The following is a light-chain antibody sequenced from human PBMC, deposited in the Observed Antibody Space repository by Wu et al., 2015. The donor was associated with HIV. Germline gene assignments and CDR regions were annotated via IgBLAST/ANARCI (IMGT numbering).Light chain of an antibody. CDR3: QELGSSPAP. J-gene: IGKJ1*01. Sequence: EVVLTQSPGTLSLSAGERATLSCRASQYVDSMYLAWYQHKRGQPPRLLIYGASTRAADIPDRFSGRGSGTDFTLTIRRLEPADFAVYYCQELGSSPAPFGRGTKVEIK. CDR1: QYVDSMY. V-gene: IGKV3-20*01. CDR2: GAS.